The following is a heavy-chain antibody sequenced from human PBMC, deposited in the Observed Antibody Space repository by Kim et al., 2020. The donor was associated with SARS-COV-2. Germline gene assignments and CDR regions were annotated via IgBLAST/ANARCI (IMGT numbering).Heavy chain of an antibody. Sequence: SETLSLTCTVSGGSISSYYWSWIRQPPGKGLEWIGYIYYSGSTNYNPSLKSRVTISVDTSKNQFSLKLSSVTAADTAVYYCARGGLFGYVVVPAAIRYYYYGMDVWGQGTTVTVSS. CDR1: GGSISSYY. D-gene: IGHD2-2*01. CDR3: ARGGLFGYVVVPAAIRYYYYGMDV. V-gene: IGHV4-59*13. CDR2: IYYSGST. J-gene: IGHJ6*02.